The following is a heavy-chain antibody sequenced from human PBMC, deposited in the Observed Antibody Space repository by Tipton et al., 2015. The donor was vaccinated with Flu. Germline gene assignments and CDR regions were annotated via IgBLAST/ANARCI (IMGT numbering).Heavy chain of an antibody. D-gene: IGHD2-2*01. CDR2: IYPSGTT. CDR3: ARPQMFCSSTSCYQFSFDY. J-gene: IGHJ4*02. V-gene: IGHV4-39*07. CDR1: SGSIRSTNYF. Sequence: TLSLTCTVSSGSIRSTNYFCAWIRQPPGKRLELIGSIYPSGTTYYNPSLKSRVTMSLDTSKNQFSLKLSSVTAADTAVYYCARPQMFCSSTSCYQFSFDYWGQGTLVTVSS.